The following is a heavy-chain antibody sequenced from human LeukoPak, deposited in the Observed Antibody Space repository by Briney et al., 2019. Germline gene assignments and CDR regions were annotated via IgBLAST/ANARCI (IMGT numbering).Heavy chain of an antibody. V-gene: IGHV3-48*01. CDR3: ARESITGDRDFDY. CDR1: GFTFSGYS. CDR2: ISSGSRTI. D-gene: IGHD7-27*01. Sequence: TGGSLRLSCAASGFTFSGYSMNWVRQAPGRGLEWLSYISSGSRTIFYGDSVKGRFIIPRDNAKNSLYLLMNSLRADDTAVYYCARESITGDRDFDYWGQGTLITVSS. J-gene: IGHJ4*02.